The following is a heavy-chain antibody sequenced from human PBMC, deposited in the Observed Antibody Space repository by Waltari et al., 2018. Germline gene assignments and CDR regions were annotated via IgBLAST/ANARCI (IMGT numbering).Heavy chain of an antibody. V-gene: IGHV4-59*01. J-gene: IGHJ4*02. CDR3: ARARARIAVVGDPWYFDY. CDR1: GGSISSYY. CDR2: IYYSGST. Sequence: QVQLQESGPGLVKPSETLSLTCTVSGGSISSYYWRWIRQPPGQGLEWIGYIYYSGSTNYNPSLKSRVTISVDTSKNQFSLKLSSVTAADTAVYYCARARARIAVVGDPWYFDYWGQGTLVTVSS. D-gene: IGHD6-19*01.